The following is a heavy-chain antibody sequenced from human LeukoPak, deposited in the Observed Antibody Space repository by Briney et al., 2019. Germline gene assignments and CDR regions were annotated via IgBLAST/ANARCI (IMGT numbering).Heavy chain of an antibody. CDR1: GGSFSGYY. CDR2: INHSGST. J-gene: IGHJ6*03. D-gene: IGHD3-10*01. V-gene: IGHV4-34*01. Sequence: SETLSLTCAVYGGSFSGYYWSWIRQPPGKGLEWIGEINHSGSTNYNPSLKSRVTISVDTSKNQFSLKLTSDTAADTAVYYCVRVHYGSGSLYYYYYYMDVWGKGTTVTISS. CDR3: VRVHYGSGSLYYYYYYMDV.